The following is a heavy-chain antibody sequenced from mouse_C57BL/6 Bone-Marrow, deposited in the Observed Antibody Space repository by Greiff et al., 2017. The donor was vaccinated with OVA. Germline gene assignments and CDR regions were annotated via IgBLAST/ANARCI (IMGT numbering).Heavy chain of an antibody. Sequence: DVKLVESGGGLVQPGGSLKLSCAASGFPFSDYYMYWVRQTPEKRLAWVAYISNGGGSTYYPDTVKGRFTISRDNAKNTLYLQMSRLKSEDTAMYYCARHFFGAWFAYWGQGTLVTVSA. CDR2: ISNGGGST. D-gene: IGHD1-1*02. CDR3: ARHFFGAWFAY. CDR1: GFPFSDYY. J-gene: IGHJ3*01. V-gene: IGHV5-12*01.